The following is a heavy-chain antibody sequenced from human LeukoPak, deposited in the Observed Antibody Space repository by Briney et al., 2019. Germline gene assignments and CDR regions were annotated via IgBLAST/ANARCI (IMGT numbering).Heavy chain of an antibody. J-gene: IGHJ5*02. D-gene: IGHD3-22*01. CDR2: IYYSGST. CDR3: ARGSYYYDSSGYSWFDP. Sequence: SETLSFTCTVSGGSISSSSYYWGWIRQPPGKGLEWIGSIYYSGSTYYNPSLKSRVTISVDTSKNQFSLKLSSVTAADTAVYYCARGSYYYDSSGYSWFDPWGQGTLVTVSS. CDR1: GGSISSSSYY. V-gene: IGHV4-39*07.